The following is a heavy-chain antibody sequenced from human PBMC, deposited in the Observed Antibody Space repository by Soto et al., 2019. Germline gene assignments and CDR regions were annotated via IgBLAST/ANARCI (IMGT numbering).Heavy chain of an antibody. D-gene: IGHD7-27*01. Sequence: ASVKVSCKASGYTFTSYGISWVRQAPGQGFEWMGWISAYNGNTNYAQKLQGRVTMTTDTSTSTAYMELRSLRSDDTAVYYCARVTTAPWGLGLVAFDIWGQGTMVTVSS. CDR1: GYTFTSYG. CDR3: ARVTTAPWGLGLVAFDI. CDR2: ISAYNGNT. J-gene: IGHJ3*02. V-gene: IGHV1-18*01.